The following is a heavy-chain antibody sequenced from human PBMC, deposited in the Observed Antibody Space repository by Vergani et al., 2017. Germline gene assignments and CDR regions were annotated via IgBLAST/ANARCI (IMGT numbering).Heavy chain of an antibody. J-gene: IGHJ5*02. V-gene: IGHV3-48*01. CDR3: ARVNSWYYGTRSLRNWFDP. Sequence: EVQLVESGGGLVQPGGSLRLSCAASGFTFSSYSMNWVRQAPGKGLEWVSYISSSSSTIYYADSVKGRFTISRDNAKNSLYLQMNSLRAEDTAVYYCARVNSWYYGTRSLRNWFDPWGQGTLVTVSS. D-gene: IGHD3-10*01. CDR1: GFTFSSYS. CDR2: ISSSSSTI.